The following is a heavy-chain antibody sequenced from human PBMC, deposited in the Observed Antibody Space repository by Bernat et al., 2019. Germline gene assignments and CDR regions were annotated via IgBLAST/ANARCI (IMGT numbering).Heavy chain of an antibody. CDR3: AREGCGVWRSTSCYGY. V-gene: IGHV1-2*06. CDR1: GYTFTGYY. CDR2: INPNSGGT. Sequence: QVQLVQSGAEVKKPGASVKVSCKASGYTFTGYYMHWVRQAPGQGLEWMGRINPNSGGTNYAQKFQGRVTMTRDTSISTAYMELSRLRSDDTAVYYCAREGCGVWRSTSCYGYWGQGTLVTVSS. J-gene: IGHJ4*02. D-gene: IGHD2-2*01.